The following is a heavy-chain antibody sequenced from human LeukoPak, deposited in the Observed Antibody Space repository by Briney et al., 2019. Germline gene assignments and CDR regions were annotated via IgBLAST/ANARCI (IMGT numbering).Heavy chain of an antibody. CDR3: ARVSYDYGDYYFDY. D-gene: IGHD4-17*01. V-gene: IGHV4-4*07. CDR2: IYTSGST. Sequence: PSETLSLTSTVSGGSISSYYGSWIRQPAGKGLEWIGRIYTSGSTNYNPSLKSRVTMSVDTSKNQFSLKLSSVTAADTAVYYCARVSYDYGDYYFDYWGQGPLVTVSS. J-gene: IGHJ4*02. CDR1: GGSISSYY.